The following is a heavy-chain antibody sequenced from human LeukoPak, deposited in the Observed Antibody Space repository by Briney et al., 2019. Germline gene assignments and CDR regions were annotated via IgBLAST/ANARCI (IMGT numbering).Heavy chain of an antibody. CDR1: GGTFSSYA. V-gene: IGHV1-69*13. Sequence: SVKVSCKASGGTFSSYAISWVRQAPGQGLEWMGGIIPIFGTANYAQKFQGRVTITADESTSTAYMELSSLGSEDTAVYYCARDALGVVTTGAFDIWGQGTMVTVSS. CDR3: ARDALGVVTTGAFDI. D-gene: IGHD5-12*01. CDR2: IIPIFGTA. J-gene: IGHJ3*02.